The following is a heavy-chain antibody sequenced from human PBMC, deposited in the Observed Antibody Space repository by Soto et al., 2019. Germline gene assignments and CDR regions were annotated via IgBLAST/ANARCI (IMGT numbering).Heavy chain of an antibody. CDR1: GFTFSSYA. V-gene: IGHV3-30-3*01. CDR3: AREPNYDYVWGSYRGGMDV. D-gene: IGHD3-16*02. CDR2: ISYDGSNK. Sequence: GGSLRLSCAASGFTFSSYAMHWVRQAPGKGLEWVAVISYDGSNKYYADSVKGRFTISRDNSKNTLYLQMNSLRAEDTAVYYCAREPNYDYVWGSYRGGMDVWGQGTTVTVSS. J-gene: IGHJ6*02.